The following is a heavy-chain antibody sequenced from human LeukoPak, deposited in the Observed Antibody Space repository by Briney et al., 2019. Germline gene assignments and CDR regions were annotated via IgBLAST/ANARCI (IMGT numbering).Heavy chain of an antibody. D-gene: IGHD6-6*01. Sequence: ASVKVSCKASGYTFTSYGISWVRQAPGQGLEWMGWISAYNGNTNYAQKLQGRVTMTTDTSTSTAYMELRSLRSGDTAVYYCARVSRDSSSSWGFDYWGQGTLVTVSS. CDR2: ISAYNGNT. CDR1: GYTFTSYG. CDR3: ARVSRDSSSSWGFDY. J-gene: IGHJ4*02. V-gene: IGHV1-18*01.